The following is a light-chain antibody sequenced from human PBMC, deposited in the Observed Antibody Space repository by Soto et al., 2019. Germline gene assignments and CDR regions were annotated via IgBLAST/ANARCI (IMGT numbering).Light chain of an antibody. CDR1: QTVYHGY. CDR3: PQRSNWPLT. CDR2: DAS. J-gene: IGKJ5*01. V-gene: IGKV3-11*01. Sequence: IVLTHSVGSLSLYPGDRATLSCRASQTVYHGYLAWYQQKPGQAPRLLISDASNRATGIPARFSGSGSGTDFTLTISSLESEDFAIYYCPQRSNWPLTSGHGTRLEIK.